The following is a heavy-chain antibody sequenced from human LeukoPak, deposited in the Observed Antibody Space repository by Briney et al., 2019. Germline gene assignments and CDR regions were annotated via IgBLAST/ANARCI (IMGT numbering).Heavy chain of an antibody. Sequence: SETLSLTCSVSGGSIITNTYYWGWIRQPPGKGLEWIGTIYYNGNTYYNPSLKSRVTISVDTSKSQFSLKLSSVTAADTAVYYCARQTFRGYYSDYWGQGTLVTVSS. CDR2: IYYNGNT. CDR3: ARQTFRGYYSDY. J-gene: IGHJ4*02. V-gene: IGHV4-39*01. CDR1: GGSIITNTYY. D-gene: IGHD3-22*01.